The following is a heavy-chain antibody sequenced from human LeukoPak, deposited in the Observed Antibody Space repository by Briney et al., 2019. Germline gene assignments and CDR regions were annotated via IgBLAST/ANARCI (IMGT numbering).Heavy chain of an antibody. CDR2: IHPADSDT. V-gene: IGHV5-51*01. CDR3: ARREAAVGYNWNYYFDY. J-gene: IGHJ4*02. CDR1: GYTFANYW. D-gene: IGHD1-7*01. Sequence: GESLKISCKASGYTFANYWIAWVRQMPGEGLEWVAMIHPADSDTRYGPSLQGQATVSADKSISTAYLQWSSLTASDTAMYYCARREAAVGYNWNYYFDYWGQGTLVSVSS.